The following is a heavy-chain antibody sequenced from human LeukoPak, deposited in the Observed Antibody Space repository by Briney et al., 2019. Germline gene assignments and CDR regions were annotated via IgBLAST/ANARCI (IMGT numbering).Heavy chain of an antibody. D-gene: IGHD1-26*01. V-gene: IGHV4-34*01. CDR2: INHSGST. Sequence: SETLSLTCAVYGGSFSGYYWSWIRQPPGKGLEWIGEINHSGSTNYNPSLKSRVTISVDTSKNQFSLRLSSVTAADTAVYYCARGLRGVGASFWGQGTLVTVSS. CDR3: ARGLRGVGASF. CDR1: GGSFSGYY. J-gene: IGHJ4*02.